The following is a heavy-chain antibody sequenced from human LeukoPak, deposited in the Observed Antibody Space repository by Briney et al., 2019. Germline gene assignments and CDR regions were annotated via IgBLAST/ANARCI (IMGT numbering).Heavy chain of an antibody. CDR2: IYYSGST. J-gene: IGHJ4*02. CDR3: ARGQAALWFGEL. Sequence: PSETLSLTCTVSGGSISSYYWSWIRQPPGKGLEWIGYIYYSGSTNYNPSLKSRVTISLDTSKNQLSLKLSSVTAADTAVYYCARGQAALWFGELWGQGTLVTVSS. D-gene: IGHD3-10*01. V-gene: IGHV4-59*01. CDR1: GGSISSYY.